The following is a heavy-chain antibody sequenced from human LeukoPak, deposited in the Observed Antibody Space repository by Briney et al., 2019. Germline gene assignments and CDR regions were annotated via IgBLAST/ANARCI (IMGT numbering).Heavy chain of an antibody. D-gene: IGHD6-13*01. J-gene: IGHJ6*03. Sequence: PSETLSLTCAVYGGSFSGYYWSWIRQPPGKGLEWIGEINHSGSTYYNPSLKSRVTISVDTSKNQFSLKLSSVTAADTAVYYCASIAAAGTGGDYYYYYMDVWGKGTTVTVSS. CDR3: ASIAAAGTGGDYYYYYMDV. V-gene: IGHV4-34*01. CDR1: GGSFSGYY. CDR2: INHSGST.